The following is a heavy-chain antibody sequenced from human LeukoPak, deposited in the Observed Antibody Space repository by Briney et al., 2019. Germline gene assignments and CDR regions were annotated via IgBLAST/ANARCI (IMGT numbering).Heavy chain of an antibody. J-gene: IGHJ4*02. D-gene: IGHD6-19*01. V-gene: IGHV3-48*01. CDR1: GFTFSSYS. CDR2: ISSSSSTI. Sequence: GGSLRLSCAASGFTFSSYSMNWVRQAPGKGLEWVSYISSSSSTINYADSVKGRFTISRDNAKNSLYLQMNSLRAEDTAVYYCARGEQWPYWGQGTLVTVSS. CDR3: ARGEQWPY.